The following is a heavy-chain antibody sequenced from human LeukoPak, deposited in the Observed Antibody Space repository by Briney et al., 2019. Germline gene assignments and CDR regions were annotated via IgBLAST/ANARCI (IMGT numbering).Heavy chain of an antibody. J-gene: IGHJ4*02. D-gene: IGHD6-13*01. CDR2: THYSRRT. CDR3: ARDSFGSSYFDY. CDR1: AASPRTSH. V-gene: IGHV4-59*01. Sequence: PSETLSLTSPLSAASPRTSHWRWIRPPPGNAPDPPAHTHYSRRTNYNPSLKSRVTISVDTSKNQFSLKLNSVTAADTAVYYCARDSFGSSYFDYWGQGTLVTVSS.